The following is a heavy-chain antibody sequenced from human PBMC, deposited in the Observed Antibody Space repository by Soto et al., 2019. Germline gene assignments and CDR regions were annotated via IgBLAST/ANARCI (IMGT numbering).Heavy chain of an antibody. CDR3: ARDGPLGQIWPDYDYYGMDV. J-gene: IGHJ6*02. CDR2: IWYDGSNK. Sequence: GGSLRLSCAASGFTFSSYGMHWVRQAPGKGLEWVAVIWYDGSNKYYADSVKGRFTISRDNSKNTLYLQMNSLRAEDTAVYYCARDGPLGQIWPDYDYYGMDVWGPGTTVTV. D-gene: IGHD5-18*01. V-gene: IGHV3-33*01. CDR1: GFTFSSYG.